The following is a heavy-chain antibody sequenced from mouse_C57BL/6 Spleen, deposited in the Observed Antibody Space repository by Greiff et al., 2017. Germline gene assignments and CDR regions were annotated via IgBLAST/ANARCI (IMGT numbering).Heavy chain of an antibody. CDR3: ARKFVGSIFDY. CDR1: GYTFTSYW. V-gene: IGHV1-69*01. CDR2: IDPSDSYT. J-gene: IGHJ2*01. D-gene: IGHD3-1*01. Sequence: QVQLQQPGAELVMPGASVKLSCTASGYTFTSYWMHWVKQRPGQGLEWIGEIDPSDSYTNYNQKFKGKSTLTVDKSSSTAYMQLSSLTSEDSAVYYCARKFVGSIFDYGGQGTTLTVSS.